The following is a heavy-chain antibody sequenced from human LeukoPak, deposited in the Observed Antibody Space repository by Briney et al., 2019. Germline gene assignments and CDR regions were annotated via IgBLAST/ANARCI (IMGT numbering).Heavy chain of an antibody. D-gene: IGHD6-19*01. V-gene: IGHV3-23*01. Sequence: GGSLRLSCAASGFTFSSYAMSWVRQAPGKGLEWVSAISGSGGSTYYADSVKGRFTISKDNSKNTLYLQMNNLRAEDTAVYYCAKESSGGWYFDYWGQGTLVTVSS. CDR3: AKESSGGWYFDY. J-gene: IGHJ4*02. CDR2: ISGSGGST. CDR1: GFTFSSYA.